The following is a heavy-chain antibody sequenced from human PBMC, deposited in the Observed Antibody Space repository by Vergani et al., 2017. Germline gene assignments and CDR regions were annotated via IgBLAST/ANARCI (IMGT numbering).Heavy chain of an antibody. CDR1: GYTFTSYG. J-gene: IGHJ6*03. V-gene: IGHV1-18*01. D-gene: IGHD6-13*01. CDR2: ISAYNGNT. CDR3: AGYSSSWYHYYYYMDV. Sequence: QVQLVQSGAEVKKPGASVKVSCKASGYTFTSYGISWVRQAPGHGLEWMGWISAYNGNTNYAQKLQGRVTMTTDTSTSTAYMELRTLRSDDTAVYYCAGYSSSWYHYYYYMDVWGKGTTVTVSS.